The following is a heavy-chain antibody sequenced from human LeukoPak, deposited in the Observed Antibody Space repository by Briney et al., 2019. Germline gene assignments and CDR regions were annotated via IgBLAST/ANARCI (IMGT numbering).Heavy chain of an antibody. CDR2: ISNNGGNT. CDR3: VKAAGSWYGYFDY. V-gene: IGHV3-64D*06. J-gene: IGHJ4*02. Sequence: QPGRCLRLSWSASGSTFVTYGIGWASQQPGKGRELVSTISNNGGNTNYADYVKGRFTISRDNSKNTVYLQMSSLRAEDTAVYYCVKAAGSWYGYFDYWGQGTLVTVSS. CDR1: GSTFVTYG. D-gene: IGHD6-13*01.